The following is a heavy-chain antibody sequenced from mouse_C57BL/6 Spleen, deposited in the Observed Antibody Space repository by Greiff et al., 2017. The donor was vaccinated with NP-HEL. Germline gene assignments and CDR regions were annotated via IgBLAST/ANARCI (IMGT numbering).Heavy chain of an antibody. V-gene: IGHV5-6*01. CDR2: ISSGGSYT. J-gene: IGHJ3*01. Sequence: EVQGVESGGDLVKPGGSLKLSCAASGFTFSSYGMSWVRQTPDKRLEWVATISSGGSYTYYPDSVKGRFTISRDNAKTTLYLQMSSLKSEDTSMYYCARQEIYYWGQGTLVTVSA. CDR3: ARQEIYY. D-gene: IGHD2-1*01. CDR1: GFTFSSYG.